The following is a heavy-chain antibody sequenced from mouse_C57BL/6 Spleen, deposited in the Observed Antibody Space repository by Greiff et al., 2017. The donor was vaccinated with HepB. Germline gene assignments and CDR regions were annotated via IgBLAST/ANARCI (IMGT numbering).Heavy chain of an antibody. V-gene: IGHV1-22*01. Sequence: EVQLQQSGPELVKPGASVKMSCKASGYTFTDYNMHWVKQSHGKSLEWIGYINPNNGGTSYNQKFKGKATLTVNKSSSTAYMELRSLTSEDSAVYYCAREAMVTTEGLFAYWGQGTLVTVSA. CDR1: GYTFTDYN. J-gene: IGHJ3*01. CDR3: AREAMVTTEGLFAY. D-gene: IGHD2-2*01. CDR2: INPNNGGT.